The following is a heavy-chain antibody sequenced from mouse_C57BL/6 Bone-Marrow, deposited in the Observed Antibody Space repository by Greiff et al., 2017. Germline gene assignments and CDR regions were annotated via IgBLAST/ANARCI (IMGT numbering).Heavy chain of an antibody. Sequence: VQLQESGPGLVQPSQSLSITCTVSGFSLTSYGVHWVRQPPGKGLEWLGVIWSGGSTDYNAAFISRLSISKDNSKSQVFFKMNSLQADDTAIYYCAKGDSNYAWFAYWGQGTLVTVSA. CDR1: GFSLTSYG. CDR3: AKGDSNYAWFAY. D-gene: IGHD2-5*01. V-gene: IGHV2-4*01. CDR2: IWSGGST. J-gene: IGHJ3*01.